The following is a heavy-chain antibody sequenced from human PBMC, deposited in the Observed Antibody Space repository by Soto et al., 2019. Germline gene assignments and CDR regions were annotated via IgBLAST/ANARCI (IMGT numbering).Heavy chain of an antibody. CDR3: VRVGYAYGNDP. D-gene: IGHD3-10*01. Sequence: QVQLVESGGGLVKPGGSLRLSCAASGFTFSDYYMSWIRQAPGKGLEWVSYISPNGGTIYYADSVKGRFTLSRDNAKNSLYLQMNSLRAEDTAVYHCVRVGYAYGNDPWGQGTLVAVSS. CDR2: ISPNGGTI. CDR1: GFTFSDYY. J-gene: IGHJ5*02. V-gene: IGHV3-11*01.